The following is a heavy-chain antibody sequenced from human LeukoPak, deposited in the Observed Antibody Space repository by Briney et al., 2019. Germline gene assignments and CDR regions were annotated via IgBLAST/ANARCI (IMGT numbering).Heavy chain of an antibody. CDR1: GGSISSYY. CDR2: IYYSGST. V-gene: IGHV4-59*01. J-gene: IGHJ6*03. D-gene: IGHD3-10*01. CDR3: ARGRRGVRGALLYYYYMDV. Sequence: SETLSLTCTVSGGSISSYYWSWIRQPPGKGLEWIGYIYYSGSTNYNPSLKSRVTISVDTSKNQFSLKLSSVTAADTAVYYCARGRRGVRGALLYYYYMDVWGKGTTVTISS.